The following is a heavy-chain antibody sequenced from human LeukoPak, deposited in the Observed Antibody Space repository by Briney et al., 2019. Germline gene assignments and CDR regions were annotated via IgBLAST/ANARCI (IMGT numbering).Heavy chain of an antibody. CDR3: AREGRWFDH. Sequence: SETLSLTCAVYGGSFSGYYWSWIRQPPGKGLEWIGEINHSGSTNYNPSLKSRVTISVDTSKNQFSLKLSSVTAADTAVYYCAREGRWFDHWGQGTLVTVSS. V-gene: IGHV4-34*01. J-gene: IGHJ5*02. CDR2: INHSGST. CDR1: GGSFSGYY.